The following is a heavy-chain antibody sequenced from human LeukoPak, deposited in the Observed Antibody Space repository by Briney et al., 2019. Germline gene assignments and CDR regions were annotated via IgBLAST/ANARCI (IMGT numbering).Heavy chain of an antibody. Sequence: GGSLRLSCAASGFSFSDSWMSRVRQAPGKGLEWVANMNPDGSGKYYVDSVRGRFTVSRDNAKNTVYLQMNSLRAEDTAVYYCGRDPAWGAIDYWGQGTLVTVSS. CDR2: MNPDGSGK. J-gene: IGHJ4*02. D-gene: IGHD7-27*01. CDR1: GFSFSDSW. CDR3: GRDPAWGAIDY. V-gene: IGHV3-7*01.